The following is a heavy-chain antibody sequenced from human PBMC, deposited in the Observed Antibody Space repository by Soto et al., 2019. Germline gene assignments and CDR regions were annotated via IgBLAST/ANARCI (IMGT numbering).Heavy chain of an antibody. CDR1: GGSISSGDYY. J-gene: IGHJ6*02. CDR2: IYYSGST. CDR3: ARDRRGYSGYDTYYYYYGMDV. Sequence: SETLSLTCTVSGGSISSGDYYWSWIRQPPGKGLEWIGYIYYSGSTYYNPSLKSRVTISVDTSKNQFSLKLSSVTAADTAVYYCARDRRGYSGYDTYYYYYGMDVWAQGTTVTVS. V-gene: IGHV4-30-4*01. D-gene: IGHD5-12*01.